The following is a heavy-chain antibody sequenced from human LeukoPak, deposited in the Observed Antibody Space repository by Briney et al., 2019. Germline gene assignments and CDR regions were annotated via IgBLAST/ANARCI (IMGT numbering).Heavy chain of an antibody. CDR2: TYYSGST. CDR1: GGSISSGDYY. Sequence: SQTLSLTCTVSGGSISSGDYYWSWIRQPPGKGLEWIGYTYYSGSTYYNPSLKSRVTISVDTSKNQFSLKLSSVTAADTAVYYCARDPTYDFWSGYYPAGAFDIWGQGTMVAVSS. D-gene: IGHD3-3*01. CDR3: ARDPTYDFWSGYYPAGAFDI. V-gene: IGHV4-30-4*08. J-gene: IGHJ3*02.